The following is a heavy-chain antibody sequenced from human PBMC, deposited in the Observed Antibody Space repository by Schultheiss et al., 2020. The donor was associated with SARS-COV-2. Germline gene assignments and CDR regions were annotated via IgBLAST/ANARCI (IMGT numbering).Heavy chain of an antibody. CDR1: GYSISSGYY. CDR2: IYHSGST. Sequence: SETLSLTCAVSGYSISSGYYWGWIRQPPGKGLEWIGSIYHSGSTYYNPSLKSRVTMSVDTSKNQFSLKLSSVTAADTAVYYCARDGGPASGMDVWGQGTTVTVSS. CDR3: ARDGGPASGMDV. D-gene: IGHD3-16*01. J-gene: IGHJ6*02. V-gene: IGHV4-38-2*02.